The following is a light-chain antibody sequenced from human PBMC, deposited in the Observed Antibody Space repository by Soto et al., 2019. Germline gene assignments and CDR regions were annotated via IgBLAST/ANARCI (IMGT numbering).Light chain of an antibody. CDR3: QQYNSYSSM. CDR1: QSLGNW. J-gene: IGKJ1*01. CDR2: DAS. Sequence: FVGDRVIITCRASQSLGNWLAWYQQKPGKAPKLLIHDASTLESGVPSRFSGSGSGTEFTLTISSLQPDDFATYYCQQYNSYSSMFGQGTKV. V-gene: IGKV1-5*01.